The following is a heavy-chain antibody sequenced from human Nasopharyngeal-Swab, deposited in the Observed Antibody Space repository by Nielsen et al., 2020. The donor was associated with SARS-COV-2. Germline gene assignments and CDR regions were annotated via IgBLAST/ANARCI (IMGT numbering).Heavy chain of an antibody. D-gene: IGHD2-2*01. J-gene: IGHJ5*02. CDR3: TTVRFHCCSTSCYRWFDP. CDR2: IKSKTDGGTT. V-gene: IGHV3-15*01. Sequence: VRQAPGKGLEWVGRIKSKTDGGTTDYAAPVKGRFTISRDDSKNTLYLQMNSLKTEDTAVYYCTTVRFHCCSTSCYRWFDPWGQGTLVTVSS.